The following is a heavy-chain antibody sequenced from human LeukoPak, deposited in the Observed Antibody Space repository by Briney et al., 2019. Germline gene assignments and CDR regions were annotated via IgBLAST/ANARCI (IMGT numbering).Heavy chain of an antibody. V-gene: IGHV3-48*01. CDR3: AREETFGPGDAFDI. J-gene: IGHJ3*02. D-gene: IGHD3-3*01. Sequence: GGSLRLSCAASGFTFSSYSMNWVRQAPGKGLEWVSYISSSSSTIYYADSVKGRFTISRDNAKNSLYLQMNSLRAEDTAVYYCAREETFGPGDAFDIWGQGTMVTVSS. CDR2: ISSSSSTI. CDR1: GFTFSSYS.